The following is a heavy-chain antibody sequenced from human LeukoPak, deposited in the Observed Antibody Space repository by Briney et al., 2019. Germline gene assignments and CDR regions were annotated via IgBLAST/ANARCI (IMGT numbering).Heavy chain of an antibody. Sequence: ASVKVSCKASGYTFTSYDINWVRQATGQGLEWMGWMNPNRGNTSYAQKFQGRVTMTRNTSISTAYMELSSLRSEDTAVYYCARGSIPPYYYDSSGYGVYYYYGMDVWGQGTTVTVSS. J-gene: IGHJ6*02. CDR1: GYTFTSYD. CDR3: ARGSIPPYYYDSSGYGVYYYYGMDV. V-gene: IGHV1-8*01. CDR2: MNPNRGNT. D-gene: IGHD3-22*01.